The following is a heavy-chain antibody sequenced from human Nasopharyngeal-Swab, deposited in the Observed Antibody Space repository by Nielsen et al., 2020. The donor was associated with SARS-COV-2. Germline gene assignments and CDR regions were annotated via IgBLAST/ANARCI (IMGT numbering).Heavy chain of an antibody. D-gene: IGHD3-16*01. J-gene: IGHJ4*02. Sequence: VRQAPGKGLEWVGLIWYDGSNKYYADSVKGRFTISRDSSKNTLYLQMNGLRAEDTAVYYCARDLGENSSIDYWGQGTLVTVSS. CDR2: IWYDGSNK. V-gene: IGHV3-33*01. CDR3: ARDLGENSSIDY.